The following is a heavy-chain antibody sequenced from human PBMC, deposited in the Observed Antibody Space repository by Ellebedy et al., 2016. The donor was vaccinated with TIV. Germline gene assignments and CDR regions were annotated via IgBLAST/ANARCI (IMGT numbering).Heavy chain of an antibody. D-gene: IGHD2-21*02. CDR2: IIQSGTM. V-gene: IGHV4-34*12. CDR3: VRHLYESTVTASYFDS. CDR1: GGSLRGYY. J-gene: IGHJ4*02. Sequence: MPGGSLRLSCAVYGGSLRGYYWNWIRQPPGKGLEWIGEIIQSGTMNYSPSLKSRVTISVDKSKNQFSLRLTSVTAADTAVYYCVRHLYESTVTASYFDSWGQGIQVTVSS.